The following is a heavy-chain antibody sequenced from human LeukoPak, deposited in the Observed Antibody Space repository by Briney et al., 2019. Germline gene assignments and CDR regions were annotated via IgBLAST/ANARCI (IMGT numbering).Heavy chain of an antibody. CDR3: ARGVRFLEWLPAPMWFDP. CDR1: GFTFSSYS. CDR2: ISSSSSTI. D-gene: IGHD3-3*01. J-gene: IGHJ5*02. Sequence: GGSLRLSCAASGFTFSSYSMTWIRQAPGKGLEWVSYISSSSSTIYYADSVKGRFTISRDNAKNSLYLQMNSLRDEDTAVYYCARGVRFLEWLPAPMWFDPWGQGTLVTVSS. V-gene: IGHV3-48*02.